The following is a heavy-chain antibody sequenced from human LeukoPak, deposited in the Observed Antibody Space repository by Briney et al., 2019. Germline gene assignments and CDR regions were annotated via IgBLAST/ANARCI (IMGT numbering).Heavy chain of an antibody. CDR2: INPSGGST. D-gene: IGHD6-13*01. Sequence: ASVKVSCKASGYTFINYYLHWVRQAPGQGLEWMGIINPSGGSTSYAQKFQGRVTMTRDTSTSTVYMELSSLRSEDTAVYYCARPAGIAAAAFDYWGQGTLVTVSS. J-gene: IGHJ4*02. CDR3: ARPAGIAAAAFDY. V-gene: IGHV1-46*01. CDR1: GYTFINYY.